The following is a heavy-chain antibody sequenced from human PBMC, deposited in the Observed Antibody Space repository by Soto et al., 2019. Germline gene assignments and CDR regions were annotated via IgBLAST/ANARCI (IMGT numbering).Heavy chain of an antibody. CDR3: ARGSEMATIVFPFFDY. CDR2: ISYDGSNK. D-gene: IGHD5-12*01. Sequence: QVQLVESGGGVVQPGRSLRLSCAASGFTFSSYAMHWVRQAPGKGLEWVAVISYDGSNKYYADSVKGRFTISRDNSKNTLYLQMNSPRAEDTAVYYCARGSEMATIVFPFFDYWGQGTLVTVSS. CDR1: GFTFSSYA. J-gene: IGHJ4*02. V-gene: IGHV3-30-3*01.